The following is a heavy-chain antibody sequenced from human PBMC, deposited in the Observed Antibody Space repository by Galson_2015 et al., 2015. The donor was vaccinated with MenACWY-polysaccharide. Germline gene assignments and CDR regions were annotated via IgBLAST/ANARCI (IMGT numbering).Heavy chain of an antibody. D-gene: IGHD3-16*01. CDR1: SGSISSSSHW. V-gene: IGHV4-4*02. Sequence: SETLSLTCSVSSGSISSSSHWWSWVRQPPGKGLEWIGEIYHSGSTNYNPSLESRVTISIDKSKNQFSLKLTSVTAADTAVYHCAGGIGGLLDYWGQGTLVTVSS. CDR3: AGGIGGLLDY. J-gene: IGHJ4*02. CDR2: IYHSGST.